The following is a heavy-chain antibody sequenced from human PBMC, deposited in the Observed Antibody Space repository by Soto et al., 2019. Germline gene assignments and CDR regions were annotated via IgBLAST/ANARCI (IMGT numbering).Heavy chain of an antibody. V-gene: IGHV1-18*01. D-gene: IGHD5-12*01. CDR2: ISAYNGNT. CDR1: GYTFTSYG. J-gene: IGHJ6*02. CDR3: ASPYSGYDYNYYYYGMDV. Sequence: GASVKVSCKASGYTFTSYGISWVRQAPGQGLEWMGWISAYNGNTNYAQKLQGRVTMTTDTSTSTAYMELRSLRSDDTAVYYCASPYSGYDYNYYYYGMDVSGQGTKVTV.